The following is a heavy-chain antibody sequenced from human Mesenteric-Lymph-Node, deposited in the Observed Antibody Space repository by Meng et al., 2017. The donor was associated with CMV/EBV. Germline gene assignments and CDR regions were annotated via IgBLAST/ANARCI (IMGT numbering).Heavy chain of an antibody. D-gene: IGHD4-23*01. J-gene: IGHJ4*02. CDR3: ARGLRWYHPFDD. Sequence: GGSLRLSCAASEFTFSQLTMYWVRQAPGKGLEYVSSTGSNEGSTNYADSVKGRFTISRDNSKNTVSLQMGSLRAEDTAVYYCARGLRWYHPFDDWGQGTLVTVSS. V-gene: IGHV3-64*02. CDR2: TGSNEGST. CDR1: EFTFSQLT.